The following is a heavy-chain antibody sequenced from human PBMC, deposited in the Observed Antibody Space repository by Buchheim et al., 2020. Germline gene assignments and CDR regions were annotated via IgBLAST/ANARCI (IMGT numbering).Heavy chain of an antibody. CDR2: IWYDGSNK. CDR3: ATDAGSHYYYYGMDV. CDR1: GFTFSSYG. Sequence: QVQLVESGGGVVQPGRSLRLSCAASGFTFSSYGMHWVRQAPGKGLEWVAVIWYDGSNKYYADSVKGRFTISSANSKNTLYLQMNSLRAEDTAVYYCATDAGSHYYYYGMDVWGQGTT. J-gene: IGHJ6*02. V-gene: IGHV3-33*01.